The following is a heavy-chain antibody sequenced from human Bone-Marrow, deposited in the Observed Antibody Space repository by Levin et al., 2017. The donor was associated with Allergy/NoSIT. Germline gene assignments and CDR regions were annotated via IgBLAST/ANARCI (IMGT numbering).Heavy chain of an antibody. J-gene: IGHJ3*02. CDR3: ARVRMVAPNDAFDI. V-gene: IGHV4-31*03. CDR2: IYYSGST. D-gene: IGHD2-15*01. Sequence: LRLSCTVSGGSISSGDYYWTWIRQHPGKGLEWIGYIYYSGSTYYNPSLKSRVTISVDTSKKQVSLKLTSVTAADTALYYCARVRMVAPNDAFDIWGQGTVVTVSS. CDR1: GGSISSGDYY.